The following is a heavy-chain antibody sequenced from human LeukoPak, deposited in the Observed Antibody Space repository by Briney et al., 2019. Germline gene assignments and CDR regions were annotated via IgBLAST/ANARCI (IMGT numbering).Heavy chain of an antibody. CDR3: AREGVRGVIITGNWFDP. CDR2: IYYSGST. CDR1: GGSISSYY. Sequence: SETLSLTCTVSGGSISSYYWSWIRQPPGKGLEWIGYIYYSGSTNYNPSLKSRVTISVDTSKNQFSLKLSSVTAADTAVYYCAREGVRGVIITGNWFDPWGQGTLVTVSS. J-gene: IGHJ5*02. D-gene: IGHD3-10*01. V-gene: IGHV4-59*12.